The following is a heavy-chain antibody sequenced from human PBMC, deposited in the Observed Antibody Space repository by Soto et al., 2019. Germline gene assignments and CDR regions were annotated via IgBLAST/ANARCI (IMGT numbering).Heavy chain of an antibody. D-gene: IGHD6-6*01. CDR2: ISSSSSTI. Sequence: GGSLRLSCAASGFTFSSYSMNWVRQAPGKGLEWVSYISSSSSTIYYADYVKGRFTISRDNAKNSLYLQMNSLRDEDTAVYYCSAMYSSSLPYYYYYGMDVWGQGTTVTVSS. J-gene: IGHJ6*02. V-gene: IGHV3-48*02. CDR3: SAMYSSSLPYYYYYGMDV. CDR1: GFTFSSYS.